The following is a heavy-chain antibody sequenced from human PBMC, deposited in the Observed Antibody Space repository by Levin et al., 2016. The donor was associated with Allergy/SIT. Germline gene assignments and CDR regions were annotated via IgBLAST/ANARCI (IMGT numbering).Heavy chain of an antibody. J-gene: IGHJ4*02. CDR1: GFTLSNYA. CDR2: ISGRGDLT. V-gene: IGHV3-23*01. D-gene: IGHD3-16*01. Sequence: GESLKISCAASGFTLSNYAMSWVRQAPGKGLEWVAGISGRGDLTYYADSVKGRFSIARDNSKNMVSLEMSSLRAEDTALYFCARDHAYTHPQQFVFWGQGTRVTVSS. CDR3: ARDHAYTHPQQFVF.